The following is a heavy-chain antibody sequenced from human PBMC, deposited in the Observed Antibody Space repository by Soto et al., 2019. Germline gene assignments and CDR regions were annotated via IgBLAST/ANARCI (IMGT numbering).Heavy chain of an antibody. J-gene: IGHJ4*02. CDR1: GFTFSSYA. CDR2: ISYDGSNK. V-gene: IGHV3-30-3*01. Sequence: QVQLVESGGGVGQPGRSLRLSCAASGFTFSSYAMHWVRQAPGKGLEWVAVISYDGSNKYYADSVKGRFTISRDNSKNPLYLQMNSLRAEDTAVYYCARDGITMIVVVNQYYFDYWGQGTLVTVSS. D-gene: IGHD3-22*01. CDR3: ARDGITMIVVVNQYYFDY.